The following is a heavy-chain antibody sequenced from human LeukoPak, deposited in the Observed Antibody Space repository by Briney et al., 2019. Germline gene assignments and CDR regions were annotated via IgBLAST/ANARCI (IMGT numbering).Heavy chain of an antibody. CDR2: ISWNSGSI. CDR1: GFTFDDYA. Sequence: GRSLRLSCAASGFTFDDYAMHWVRQAPGKGLEWVSGISWNSGSIGYADSVKGRFTISRDNAKNSLYLQMNSLRAEDTALYYCAKDISLDIVVVPAAAFDYWGQGTLVTVSS. D-gene: IGHD2-2*03. J-gene: IGHJ4*02. CDR3: AKDISLDIVVVPAAAFDY. V-gene: IGHV3-9*01.